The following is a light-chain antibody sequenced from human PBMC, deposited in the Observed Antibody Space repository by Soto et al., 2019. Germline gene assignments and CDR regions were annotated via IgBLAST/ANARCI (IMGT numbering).Light chain of an antibody. Sequence: QSVLTQPPSLSGAPGQRVTISCTGSSSNIGAGYDVHWYQQLPGTTPKFLIYGNNNRPSGVPDRFSGSKSGISASLAITGLQAEYEADYYCQSYDSGLGGPHVIFGGGTKLTVL. CDR3: QSYDSGLGGPHVI. V-gene: IGLV1-40*01. CDR1: SSNIGAGYD. CDR2: GNN. J-gene: IGLJ2*01.